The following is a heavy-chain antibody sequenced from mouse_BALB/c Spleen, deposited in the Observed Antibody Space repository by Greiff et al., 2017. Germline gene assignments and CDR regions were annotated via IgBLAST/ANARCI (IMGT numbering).Heavy chain of an antibody. CDR2: INSNGGST. V-gene: IGHV5-6-3*01. CDR1: GFTFSSYG. D-gene: IGHD1-1*01. CDR3: AREAYYYGSSYSFFDY. Sequence: EVMLVESGGGLVQPGGSLKLSCAASGFTFSSYGMSWVRQTPDKRLELVATINSNGGSTYYPDSVKGRFTISRDNAKNTLYLQMSSLKSEDTAMYYCAREAYYYGSSYSFFDYWGQGTTLTVSS. J-gene: IGHJ2*01.